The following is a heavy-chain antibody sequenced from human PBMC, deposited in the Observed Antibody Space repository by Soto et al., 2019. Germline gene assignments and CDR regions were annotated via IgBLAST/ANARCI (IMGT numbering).Heavy chain of an antibody. CDR2: INHSGNT. V-gene: IGHV4-34*01. Sequence: PSETLSLTCAVYGGSFSVYYWSWIRQPPGKGLEWIGEINHSGNTNYNPSLKSRVTISIDTSKNQFSLKLSFVTAADTAVYYCARGDLTGDQDYWGRGTLVTVSS. CDR1: GGSFSVYY. CDR3: ARGDLTGDQDY. J-gene: IGHJ4*02. D-gene: IGHD7-27*01.